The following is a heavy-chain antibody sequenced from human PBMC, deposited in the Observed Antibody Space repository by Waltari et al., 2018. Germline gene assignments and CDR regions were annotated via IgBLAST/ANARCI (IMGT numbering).Heavy chain of an antibody. J-gene: IGHJ4*02. D-gene: IGHD2-21*02. Sequence: EVQLVESGGGLVEPGGSLRLSCAGSGFIFSTAWMHWARQAPGKGLECVGRSKSRITGGTTEYGEPVKCRFTISRDDSKDTVYLQMNSLKTEDTGVYYCGDVTAFDYWGQGSLVIVSS. V-gene: IGHV3-15*01. CDR1: GFIFSTAW. CDR3: GDVTAFDY. CDR2: SKSRITGGTT.